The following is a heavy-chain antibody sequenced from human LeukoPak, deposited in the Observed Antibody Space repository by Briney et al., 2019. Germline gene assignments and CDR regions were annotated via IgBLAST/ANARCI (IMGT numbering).Heavy chain of an antibody. D-gene: IGHD3-10*01. CDR1: GFTVSSDC. CDR2: MYSGGST. V-gene: IGHV3-53*01. Sequence: GGSLRLSCAASGFTVSSDCMSWVRQAPGKGLEWVSVMYSGGSTNYADSVKGRFTISRGNSKNTLYLQMHSLRAEDTAVYYCARDLMVGGFGELGYWGQGTLVTVSS. J-gene: IGHJ4*02. CDR3: ARDLMVGGFGELGY.